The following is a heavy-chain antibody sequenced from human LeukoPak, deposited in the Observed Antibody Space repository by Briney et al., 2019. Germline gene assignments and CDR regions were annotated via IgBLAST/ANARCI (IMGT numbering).Heavy chain of an antibody. CDR2: IYSGGIT. J-gene: IGHJ3*02. CDR3: ARTPHGAFDI. CDR1: GFTFSNNY. V-gene: IGHV3-53*01. Sequence: GGSLRLSCAASGFTFSNNYMSWVRQAPGKGLEWVSIIYSGGITYYSDSVKGRFTISRDNSKNTLYLQMNSLRAEDTAVYYCARTPHGAFDIWGQGTMVTVSS.